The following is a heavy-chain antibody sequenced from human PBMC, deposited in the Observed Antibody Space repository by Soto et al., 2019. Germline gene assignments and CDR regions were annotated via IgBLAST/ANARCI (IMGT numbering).Heavy chain of an antibody. CDR1: GGSFSGYY. D-gene: IGHD2-8*01. V-gene: IGHV4-34*01. CDR3: ARVNGVMLYYYYGMDV. J-gene: IGHJ6*02. CDR2: INHSGST. Sequence: QVQLQQWGAGLLKPSETLSLTCAVYGGSFSGYYWSWIRQPPGKGLEWIGEINHSGSTNYNPSLKSRVTISGDTSKNQFSLKLSSVTAADTAVYYCARVNGVMLYYYYGMDVWGQGTTVTVSS.